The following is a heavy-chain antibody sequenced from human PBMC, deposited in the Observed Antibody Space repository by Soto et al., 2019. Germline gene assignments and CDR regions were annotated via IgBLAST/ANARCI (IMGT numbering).Heavy chain of an antibody. J-gene: IGHJ4*02. V-gene: IGHV4-61*01. Sequence: SETLSLTCSVSGGSVGSGSFHWSWMRQPPGKGLQFIGSIFYNGTANYSPSLKNRVSISIDTSQSQFFLQLISVAAADTAVYYCARIGGWYDIDFWGQGSLVTVSS. CDR2: IFYNGTA. D-gene: IGHD6-19*01. CDR1: GGSVGSGSFH. CDR3: ARIGGWYDIDF.